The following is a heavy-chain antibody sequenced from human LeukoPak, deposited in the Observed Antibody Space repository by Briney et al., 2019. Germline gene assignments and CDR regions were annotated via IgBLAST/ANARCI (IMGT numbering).Heavy chain of an antibody. Sequence: SETLSLTCTVSGGSISSSSYYWGWIRQPPGKGLEWIGSIYYRGSTYYNPSLKSRVTISVDMSKNQFFLKLSSVTAADTAVYYCATEASDTSLLDYWGQGTLVTVSS. D-gene: IGHD1-26*01. CDR2: IYYRGST. CDR3: ATEASDTSLLDY. V-gene: IGHV4-39*07. J-gene: IGHJ4*02. CDR1: GGSISSSSYY.